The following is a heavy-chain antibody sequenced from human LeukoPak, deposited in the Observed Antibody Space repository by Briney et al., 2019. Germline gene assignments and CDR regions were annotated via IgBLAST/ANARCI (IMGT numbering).Heavy chain of an antibody. CDR2: ITSTSSTI. J-gene: IGHJ5*02. D-gene: IGHD6-13*01. V-gene: IGHV3-48*01. Sequence: GGSLRLSCAASGFTFKSYSMNWVRQAPGKGLEWISYITSTSSTIYYANSVKGRFTISRDNAKNSLYLQMNSLRAEDTAVYYCARAAAGNWFDPWGQGTPVTVSS. CDR3: ARAAAGNWFDP. CDR1: GFTFKSYS.